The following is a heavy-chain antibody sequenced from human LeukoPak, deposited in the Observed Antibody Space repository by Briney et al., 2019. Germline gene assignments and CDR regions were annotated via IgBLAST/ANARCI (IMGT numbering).Heavy chain of an antibody. CDR1: GFTFSNYW. CDR3: ARSSYGDYPDY. J-gene: IGHJ4*02. CDR2: INSDGSST. Sequence: GGSLRLSCAASGFTFSNYWMCWVRQDPGKGLVWVSRINSDGSSTSYADSVKGRFTISRDNAKNTLYLQMNSLRAEDTAVYYCARSSYGDYPDYWGQGTLVTVSS. D-gene: IGHD4-17*01. V-gene: IGHV3-74*01.